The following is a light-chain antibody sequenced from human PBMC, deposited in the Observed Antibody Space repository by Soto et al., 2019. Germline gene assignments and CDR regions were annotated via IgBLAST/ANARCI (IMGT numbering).Light chain of an antibody. CDR2: GAS. V-gene: IGKV3-15*01. J-gene: IGKJ1*01. CDR3: QQYNNWPPWT. CDR1: QSVSSN. Sequence: EIGMTQSPATLSVSPGERATLSCMASQSVSSNLAWYQQKPGQAPRLLIYGASTRATGIPARFSGSGSGTEFTLTISSLQSEDFAVYYCQQYNNWPPWTFGQGAKVDNK.